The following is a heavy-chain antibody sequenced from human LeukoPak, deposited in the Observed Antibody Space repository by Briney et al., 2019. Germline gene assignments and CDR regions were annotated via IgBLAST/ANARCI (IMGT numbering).Heavy chain of an antibody. CDR1: GYSISSGYY. CDR2: IYHSGST. V-gene: IGHV4-38-2*01. D-gene: IGHD2-2*01. J-gene: IGHJ4*02. Sequence: SETLSLTCAVSGYSISSGYYWGWIRQPPGKGLEWIGSIYHSGSTYYNPSFKSRVTISVDTSKNQFSLKLSSVTAADTAVYYCARAGRDIIVVPAAIEFDYWGRGTLVTVSS. CDR3: ARAGRDIIVVPAAIEFDY.